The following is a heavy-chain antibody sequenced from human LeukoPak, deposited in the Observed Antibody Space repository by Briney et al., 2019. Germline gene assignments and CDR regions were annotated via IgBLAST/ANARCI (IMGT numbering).Heavy chain of an antibody. V-gene: IGHV3-21*01. CDR3: AREIAARRAFDI. D-gene: IGHD6-13*01. CDR1: GFPFSSYS. CDR2: ISSSSSYI. J-gene: IGHJ3*02. Sequence: GGSLRLSCAASGFPFSSYSMNWVRQAPGKGLEWVSSISSSSSYIYYADSVKGRFTISRDNAKNSLYLQMNSLRAEDTAVYYCAREIAARRAFDIWGQGTMVTVSS.